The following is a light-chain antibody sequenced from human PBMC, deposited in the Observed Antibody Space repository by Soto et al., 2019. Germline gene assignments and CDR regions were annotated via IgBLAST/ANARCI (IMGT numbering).Light chain of an antibody. Sequence: QSVLTQPPSASGTPGQRVTISCSGSSSNIGSNTVNWYQQLPGTAPKLLIYSNNQRPSGVPDRFSGSKLGTSASLAIIGFQSEDEADYYCAAWDDSLNGYVFGTGTKVTVL. CDR3: AAWDDSLNGYV. V-gene: IGLV1-44*01. J-gene: IGLJ1*01. CDR1: SSNIGSNT. CDR2: SNN.